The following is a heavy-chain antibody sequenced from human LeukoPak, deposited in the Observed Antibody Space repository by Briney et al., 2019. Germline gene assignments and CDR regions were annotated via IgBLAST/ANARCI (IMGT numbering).Heavy chain of an antibody. CDR1: GYSFTSHW. Sequence: GESLKISCKGSGYSFTSHWIGWVRQMPGKGLEWMGIIYPGDSETRYSPSFQGQVTISADKSISTAYLQWSSLKASDTAMYYCARRYYYDTSGYYLAHDAFDIWGQGTMVTDSS. V-gene: IGHV5-51*01. D-gene: IGHD3-22*01. J-gene: IGHJ3*02. CDR3: ARRYYYDTSGYYLAHDAFDI. CDR2: IYPGDSET.